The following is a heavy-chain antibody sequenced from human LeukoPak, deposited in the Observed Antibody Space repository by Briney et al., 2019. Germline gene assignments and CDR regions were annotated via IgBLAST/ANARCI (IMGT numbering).Heavy chain of an antibody. Sequence: ASVKVSCKVSGYTLTELSMHWVRQAPGKGLEWMGGFDPEDGETIYAQKFQGRVTMTEDTSTDTAYMELSSLRSGDTAVYYCATGNVLLWFGELFNDAFDIWGQGTMVTVSS. CDR1: GYTLTELS. D-gene: IGHD3-10*01. V-gene: IGHV1-24*01. CDR3: ATGNVLLWFGELFNDAFDI. CDR2: FDPEDGET. J-gene: IGHJ3*02.